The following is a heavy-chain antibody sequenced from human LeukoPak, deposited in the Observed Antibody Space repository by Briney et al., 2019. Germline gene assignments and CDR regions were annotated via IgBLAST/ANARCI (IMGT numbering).Heavy chain of an antibody. D-gene: IGHD1-26*01. CDR3: ARGQGATVPQVGKNWFDP. CDR1: GYSITSGYY. J-gene: IGHJ5*02. CDR2: IYHSGNT. Sequence: PSETLSLTCTVSGYSITSGYYWGWIRQPPGKGLEWIGSIYHSGNTYYNPSLRSRVILSVDTSKNQFSLKLISVTVADTAIYYCARGQGATVPQVGKNWFDPWGQGTRVTVSS. V-gene: IGHV4-38-2*02.